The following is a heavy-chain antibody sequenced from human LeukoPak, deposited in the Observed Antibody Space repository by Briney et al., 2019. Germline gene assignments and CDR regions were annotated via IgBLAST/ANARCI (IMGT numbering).Heavy chain of an antibody. CDR3: ARDKGRGYCSGGSCYRNRPRQGIDY. Sequence: PGGSLRLSCAASGFTFSSYWMSWVRQAPGKGLEWVANIKQDGSEKYYVDSVKGRFTISRDNAKNSLYLQMNSLRAEDTAVYYCARDKGRGYCSGGSCYRNRPRQGIDYWGQGTLVTVSS. D-gene: IGHD2-15*01. J-gene: IGHJ4*02. CDR1: GFTFSSYW. CDR2: IKQDGSEK. V-gene: IGHV3-7*01.